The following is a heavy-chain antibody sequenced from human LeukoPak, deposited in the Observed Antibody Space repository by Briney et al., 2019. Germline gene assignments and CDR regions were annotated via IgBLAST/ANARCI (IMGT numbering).Heavy chain of an antibody. CDR1: GYTFTGYY. D-gene: IGHD2-21*02. CDR2: ISAYNGNT. Sequence: ASVKVSCKASGYTFTGYYMHWVRQAPGQGLEWMGWISAYNGNTNYAQKLQGRVTMTTDTSTSTAYMELRSLRSEDTAVYYCASHTAGYYYYMDVWGKGNTVTISS. J-gene: IGHJ6*03. CDR3: ASHTAGYYYYMDV. V-gene: IGHV1-18*04.